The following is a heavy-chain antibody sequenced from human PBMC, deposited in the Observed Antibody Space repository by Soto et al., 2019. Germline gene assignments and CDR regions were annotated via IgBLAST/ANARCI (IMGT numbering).Heavy chain of an antibody. J-gene: IGHJ4*02. Sequence: ASVKVSCKASGYTFNSYDITWVRQATGQGLEWMGWMNPNSGNTGYAQKFQGRVTMTRNTAINTAYMELSSLSSEDTAVYYCAIVGARPPDYWGQGTMVTVSS. V-gene: IGHV1-8*02. CDR2: MNPNSGNT. D-gene: IGHD6-6*01. CDR1: GYTFNSYD. CDR3: AIVGARPPDY.